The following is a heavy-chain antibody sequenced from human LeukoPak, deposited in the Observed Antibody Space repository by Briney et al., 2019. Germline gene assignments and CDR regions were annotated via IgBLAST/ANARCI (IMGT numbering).Heavy chain of an antibody. CDR1: GFSFDDLG. CDR2: INWNGAST. J-gene: IGHJ6*03. Sequence: GGSLRLSCAASGFSFDDLGMTWVRQVPGKGLEWVAGINWNGASTGYADSVRGRFTISSDNAKNSLYLQMNSLRAEDTALYYCARAVCPTIKFCDSSYFMDVWGKGTAVNVS. V-gene: IGHV3-20*04. CDR3: ARAVCPTIKFCDSSYFMDV. D-gene: IGHD6-6*01.